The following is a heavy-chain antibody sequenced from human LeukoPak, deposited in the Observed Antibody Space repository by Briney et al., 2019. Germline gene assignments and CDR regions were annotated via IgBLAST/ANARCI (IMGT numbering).Heavy chain of an antibody. CDR3: ARTTYYYGSGTYYPVGPFDS. J-gene: IGHJ4*02. Sequence: GGSLRLSCVASGFTFNGYALHWVRQAPGKGLEWVAVISNEGMKTYYSDSVKGRFAISRDNSKETLYLQMDGLRPADTAVYFCARTTYYYGSGTYYPVGPFDSWGQGTLVTVSS. CDR2: ISNEGMKT. D-gene: IGHD3-10*01. CDR1: GFTFNGYA. V-gene: IGHV3-30*09.